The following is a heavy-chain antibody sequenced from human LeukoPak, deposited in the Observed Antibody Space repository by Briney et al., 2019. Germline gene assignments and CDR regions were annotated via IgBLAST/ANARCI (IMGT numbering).Heavy chain of an antibody. CDR1: GGSISSGGYS. Sequence: SETLSLTCAVSGGSISSGGYSWSWIRQPPRKGLEWIGYIYHSGSTYYNPSLKSRVTISVDRSKNQFSLKLSSVTAADTAVYYCARGHGDYPFDYWGQGTLVTVSS. V-gene: IGHV4-30-2*01. D-gene: IGHD4-17*01. CDR3: ARGHGDYPFDY. CDR2: IYHSGST. J-gene: IGHJ4*02.